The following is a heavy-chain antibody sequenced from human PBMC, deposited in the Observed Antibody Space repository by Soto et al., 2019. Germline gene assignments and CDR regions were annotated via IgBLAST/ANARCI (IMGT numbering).Heavy chain of an antibody. J-gene: IGHJ4*02. CDR1: GGSFSDYI. D-gene: IGHD1-26*01. CDR2: INHSGSA. CDR3: ARGLISGSHYSGGWYYFDS. Sequence: QVQLQQSGAGLLKPSETLSLTCDVYGGSFSDYIWTWIRQTPGKGLQLIGQINHSGSANYNPSLKSRVTISVHTSSSQFSLELSSVTAADTAVYYCARGLISGSHYSGGWYYFDSWGQGTQVTVSS. V-gene: IGHV4-34*01.